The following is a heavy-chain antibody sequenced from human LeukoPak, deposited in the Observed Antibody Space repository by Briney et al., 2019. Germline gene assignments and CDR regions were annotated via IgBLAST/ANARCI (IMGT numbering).Heavy chain of an antibody. D-gene: IGHD4-17*01. CDR2: ISSSSSYI. CDR3: ARVSKSAVTSHLDY. Sequence: GGSLRLSCAASGFTFSSYSMNWVRQAPGKGLEWVSSISSSSSYIYYADSVKGRFTISRDNAKNSLYLQMNSLRAEDTAAYYCARVSKSAVTSHLDYWGQGTLVTVSS. J-gene: IGHJ4*02. CDR1: GFTFSSYS. V-gene: IGHV3-21*01.